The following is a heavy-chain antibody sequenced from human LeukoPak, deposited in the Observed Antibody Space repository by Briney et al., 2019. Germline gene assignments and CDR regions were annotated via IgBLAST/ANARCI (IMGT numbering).Heavy chain of an antibody. Sequence: GESLKISFKGSGYSFTTYWIGWVRQMPGKGLEWMGIIYPGDSDPRYSPSFQGQVTISADKSISTAYLQWSSLEASDTAMYYCARRSSSGGISFDYWGQGTLVTVSS. D-gene: IGHD6-19*01. V-gene: IGHV5-51*01. CDR1: GYSFTTYW. CDR2: IYPGDSDP. CDR3: ARRSSSGGISFDY. J-gene: IGHJ4*02.